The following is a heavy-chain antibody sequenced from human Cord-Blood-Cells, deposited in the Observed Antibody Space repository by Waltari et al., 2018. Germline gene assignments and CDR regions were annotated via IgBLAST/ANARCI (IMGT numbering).Heavy chain of an antibody. V-gene: IGHV1-69*01. CDR1: GGTFSSYA. CDR3: AVGRGGYYFDY. J-gene: IGHJ4*02. D-gene: IGHD2-2*01. Sequence: QVQLVQSGAEVKKPGSSVKVSCKASGGTFSSYAISWVRQAPGQGLEWMGGIIPIFGTANYAQNFKGRVTITADESTRTAYGGRSSMRSVDTAVYYCAVGRGGYYFDYWGQGTLVTVSS. CDR2: IIPIFGTA.